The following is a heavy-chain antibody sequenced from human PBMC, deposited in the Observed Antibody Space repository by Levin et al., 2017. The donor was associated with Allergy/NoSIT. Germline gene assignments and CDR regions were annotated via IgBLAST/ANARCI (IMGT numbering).Heavy chain of an antibody. CDR1: GFTFSSYW. CDR3: ARDPSFLYTSGRSGWYFDL. V-gene: IGHV3-7*04. CDR2: IKQDGSEK. J-gene: IGHJ2*01. D-gene: IGHD6-19*01. Sequence: PGGSLRLSCAASGFTFSSYWISWVRQAPGKGLEWVANIKQDGSEKYYVDSVKGRFTISRDNAKSSLFLQMNSLRAEDTAVYYCARDPSFLYTSGRSGWYFDLWGRGTLVTVSS.